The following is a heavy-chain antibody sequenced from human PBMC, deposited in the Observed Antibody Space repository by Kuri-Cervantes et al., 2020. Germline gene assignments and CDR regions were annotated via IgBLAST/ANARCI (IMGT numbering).Heavy chain of an antibody. CDR3: AKEEVGSGWPYYYYYYGMDG. CDR1: GFTFSSYA. CDR2: ISYEGSNK. Sequence: GESLKISCAASGFTFSSYAMHWVRQAPGKGLEWVAVISYEGSNKYYADSVKGRFTISRDNSKNTLYLQMNSLRAEDTAVYYCAKEEVGSGWPYYYYYYGMDGWGQGTTVTVSS. D-gene: IGHD6-19*01. J-gene: IGHJ6*02. V-gene: IGHV3-30-3*01.